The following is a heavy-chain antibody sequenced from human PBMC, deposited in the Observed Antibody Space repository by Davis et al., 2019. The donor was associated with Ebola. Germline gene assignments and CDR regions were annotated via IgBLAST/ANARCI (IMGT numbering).Heavy chain of an antibody. Sequence: PGGSLRLSCAASGFTFSSYSMNWVRQAPGKGLEWVSSISSSSSYIYYADSVKGRFTISRDNAKNSLYLQMNSLRAEDTAVYYCAREIVDTAMVEVYYFDYWGQGTLVTVSS. CDR2: ISSSSSYI. J-gene: IGHJ4*02. CDR1: GFTFSSYS. CDR3: AREIVDTAMVEVYYFDY. V-gene: IGHV3-21*01. D-gene: IGHD5-18*01.